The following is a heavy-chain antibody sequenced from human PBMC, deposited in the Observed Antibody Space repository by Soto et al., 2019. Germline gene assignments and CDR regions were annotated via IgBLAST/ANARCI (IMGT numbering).Heavy chain of an antibody. Sequence: QVQLVQSGAEVREPGASVKVSCKASGYSFTSLDINWVRQTTGQGLEWMGWMKPSSGRTGYAQKFQGRVTMTRDTSINTAYMELSSLTSDDTAFYDCARVVTAGVDYWGQGTLVTGSS. CDR2: MKPSSGRT. CDR1: GYSFTSLD. CDR3: ARVVTAGVDY. D-gene: IGHD1-26*01. J-gene: IGHJ4*02. V-gene: IGHV1-8*01.